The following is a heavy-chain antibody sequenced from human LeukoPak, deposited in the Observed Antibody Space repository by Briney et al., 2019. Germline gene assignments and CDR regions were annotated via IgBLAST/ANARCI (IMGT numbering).Heavy chain of an antibody. D-gene: IGHD4-17*01. CDR2: ISGSGNWT. CDR3: ARDLNGELAIFDY. V-gene: IGHV3-23*01. Sequence: GGSLRLSCAASGFTFSNYAMSWVRQAPGKGLEWVSDISGSGNWTYYADSVKGRFTIFRDNSKNTQHLQMNSLRAEDTAVYYCARDLNGELAIFDYWGQGTLVTVSS. J-gene: IGHJ4*02. CDR1: GFTFSNYA.